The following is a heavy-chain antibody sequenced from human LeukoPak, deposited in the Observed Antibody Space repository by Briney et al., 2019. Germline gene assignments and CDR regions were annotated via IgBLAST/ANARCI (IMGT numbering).Heavy chain of an antibody. CDR2: INSDGSST. Sequence: GGSLRLSCAASGFTFSTYWMHWVRQAPGKGLVWVSHINSDGSSTSYADSVKGRFTISRDNAKNMVYLQMNSLRVEDTAIYYCPQADFQHWGQGTLVTVSS. CDR1: GFTFSTYW. J-gene: IGHJ1*01. CDR3: PQADFQH. V-gene: IGHV3-74*01.